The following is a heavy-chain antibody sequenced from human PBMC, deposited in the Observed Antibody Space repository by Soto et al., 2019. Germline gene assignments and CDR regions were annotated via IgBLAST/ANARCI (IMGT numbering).Heavy chain of an antibody. V-gene: IGHV1-69*12. CDR3: ARPTRFYYDSSGQSAWFDP. CDR1: GGTFSNYA. CDR2: IIPIFGTA. J-gene: IGHJ5*02. D-gene: IGHD3-22*01. Sequence: QVQLVQSGAEVKKPGSSVKVSCKASGGTFSNYAISWVRQAPGQGLEWMGGIIPIFGTANYAQKFQGRVTITADESTTTAYMELSSLRSEDTAVYYCARPTRFYYDSSGQSAWFDPWGQGTLVTVSS.